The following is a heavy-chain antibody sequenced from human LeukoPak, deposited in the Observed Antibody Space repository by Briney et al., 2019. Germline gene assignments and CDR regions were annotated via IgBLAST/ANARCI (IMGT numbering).Heavy chain of an antibody. Sequence: GGSLRLSCAASGFTFKNYAMNWVRQAPGKGLEWVSAISGSGGSTYYADSVKGRFTISRDNSKHTLYLQMNSLRAEDTAVYYCAKDRYSYGNDKNDYWGQGTLVTVSS. D-gene: IGHD5-18*01. V-gene: IGHV3-23*01. CDR3: AKDRYSYGNDKNDY. J-gene: IGHJ4*02. CDR2: ISGSGGST. CDR1: GFTFKNYA.